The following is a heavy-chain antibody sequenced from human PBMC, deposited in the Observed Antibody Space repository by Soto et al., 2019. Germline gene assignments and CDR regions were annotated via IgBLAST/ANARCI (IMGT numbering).Heavy chain of an antibody. V-gene: IGHV3-30*18. CDR3: AKAVAVAGYLSFDY. D-gene: IGHD6-19*01. CDR2: ISYDGSNK. Sequence: AGSLRLSCAAPGFTFSSYGMHWVRQAPGKGLEWVAVISYDGSNKYYADSVKGRFTISRDNSKNTLYLQMNSLRAEDTAVYYCAKAVAVAGYLSFDYWGQGT. CDR1: GFTFSSYG. J-gene: IGHJ4*02.